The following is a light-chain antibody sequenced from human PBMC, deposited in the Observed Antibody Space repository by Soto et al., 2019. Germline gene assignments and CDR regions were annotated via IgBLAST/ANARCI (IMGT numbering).Light chain of an antibody. J-gene: IGLJ3*02. CDR1: SSDVGSFNL. CDR3: CSYAGSRTWV. V-gene: IGLV2-23*01. CDR2: EGS. Sequence: QSVLAQPASVSGSPGQSITISCTGTSSDVGSFNLVSWYQHHPGKAPKLIIYEGSRRPSGVSNRFSGSRSGNTASLTISGLQPEDEADYYCCSYAGSRTWVFGGGTQLTVL.